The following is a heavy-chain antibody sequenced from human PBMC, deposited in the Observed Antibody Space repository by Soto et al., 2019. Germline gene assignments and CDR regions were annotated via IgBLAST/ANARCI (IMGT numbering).Heavy chain of an antibody. V-gene: IGHV5-10-1*01. CDR3: ARLDDIVLMVDV. D-gene: IGHD2-8*01. J-gene: IGHJ6*02. CDR1: GYSFTSYW. Sequence: GESLKISCKGSGYSFTSYWISWVRQMPGKGLEWMGRIDPSDSYTNYSPYFQGHVTISADKSISTAYLKWSSLKASDTAMYYCARLDDIVLMVDVWGQGATVTVSS. CDR2: IDPSDSYT.